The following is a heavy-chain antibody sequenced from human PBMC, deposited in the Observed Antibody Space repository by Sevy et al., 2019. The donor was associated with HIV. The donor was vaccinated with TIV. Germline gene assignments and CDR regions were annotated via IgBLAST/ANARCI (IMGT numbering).Heavy chain of an antibody. V-gene: IGHV4-39*01. J-gene: IGHJ1*01. CDR1: GGSITDKKYY. CDR3: ARRVAAAGQGNEYFQH. Sequence: SETLSLTCTVSGGSITDKKYYWAWIRQPPGKWLEWIGSISYRGSTYYNPSLQSRVTLSVDTCKNQFSLNLSSVTAADTAKYYCARRVAAAGQGNEYFQHWGRGTLVTVSS. D-gene: IGHD6-13*01. CDR2: ISYRGST.